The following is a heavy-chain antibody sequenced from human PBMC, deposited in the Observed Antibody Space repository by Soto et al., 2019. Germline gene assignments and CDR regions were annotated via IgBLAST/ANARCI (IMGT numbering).Heavy chain of an antibody. V-gene: IGHV1-18*01. Sequence: QVQLAQSANEVKKPGASVRVSCKAAGYTFIRYGIAWVRQAPGQGLEWMGGISPYNDYTVYAQKFRGRVSMTADTSTRTVYMNLRGLKSDDTTVYYCARGGYYDNSWGKLSHYGLDVWGQGTSVSVSS. CDR2: ISPYNDYT. D-gene: IGHD3-16*01. J-gene: IGHJ6*02. CDR3: ARGGYYDNSWGKLSHYGLDV. CDR1: GYTFIRYG.